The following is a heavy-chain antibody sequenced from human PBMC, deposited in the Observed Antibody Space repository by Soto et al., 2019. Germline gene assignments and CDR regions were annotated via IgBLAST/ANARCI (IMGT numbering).Heavy chain of an antibody. CDR2: ISSSSSTI. CDR1: GFTFSSYS. CDR3: ARDESDNWDYYYYYGMDV. D-gene: IGHD1-20*01. J-gene: IGHJ6*02. Sequence: EVQLVESGGGLVQPGGSLRLSCAASGFTFSSYSMNWVRQAPGKGLEWVSYISSSSSTIYYADSVKGRFTISRDNAKNSXXLQMNSLRAEDMAVYYWARDESDNWDYYYYYGMDVWGQGTTVTVSS. V-gene: IGHV3-48*01.